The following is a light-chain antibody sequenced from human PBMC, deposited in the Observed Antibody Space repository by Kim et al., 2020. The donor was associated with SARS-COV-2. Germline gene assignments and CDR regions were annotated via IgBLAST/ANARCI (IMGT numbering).Light chain of an antibody. Sequence: SVKLTCTLSRGNSSYAIAWHQQQPEKGPRYLMKLNSDGSHSKGDGIPDRFSGSSSGAERYLTISSLQSEDEADYYCQTWGTGIQGVFGGGTKLTVL. CDR2: LNSDGSH. CDR1: RGNSSYA. V-gene: IGLV4-69*01. J-gene: IGLJ3*02. CDR3: QTWGTGIQGV.